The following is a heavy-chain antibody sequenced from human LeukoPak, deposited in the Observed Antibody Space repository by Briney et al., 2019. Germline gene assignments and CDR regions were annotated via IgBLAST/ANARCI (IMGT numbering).Heavy chain of an antibody. J-gene: IGHJ5*02. CDR2: ISAYNGNT. V-gene: IGHV1-18*01. D-gene: IGHD3-10*01. CDR1: GYTFTSYG. Sequence: ASVKVSCKASGYTFTSYGISWVRQAPGQGLEWMGWISAYNGNTNYAQKLQGRVTMTTDTSTSTAYMELRSLRSDDTAVYYCARRYYGTGSYYVGMYNWFDPWGQGTLVTVSS. CDR3: ARRYYGTGSYYVGMYNWFDP.